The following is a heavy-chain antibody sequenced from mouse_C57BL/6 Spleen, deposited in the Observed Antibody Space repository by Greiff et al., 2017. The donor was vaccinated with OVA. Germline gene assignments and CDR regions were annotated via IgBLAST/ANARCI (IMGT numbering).Heavy chain of an antibody. D-gene: IGHD4-1*01. J-gene: IGHJ4*01. V-gene: IGHV14-1*01. Sequence: VQLKQSGAELVRPGASVKLSCTASGFNIKDYYMHWVKQRPEQGLEWIGRIDPEDGDTEYAPKFQGKATMTADTSSNTAYLQLSSLTSEDTAVYYCTTGLGRGYYAMDYWGQGTSVTVSS. CDR1: GFNIKDYY. CDR2: IDPEDGDT. CDR3: TTGLGRGYYAMDY.